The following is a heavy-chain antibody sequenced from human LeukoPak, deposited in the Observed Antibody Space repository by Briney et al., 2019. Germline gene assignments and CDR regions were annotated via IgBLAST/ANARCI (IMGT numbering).Heavy chain of an antibody. V-gene: IGHV4-59*01. J-gene: IGHJ4*02. CDR2: IHYSGST. Sequence: SETLSLTCTVSGDSISTYYWTWIRQPPGKALEWIGNIHYSGSTNYNPSLKSRVTISVDTSNNQFSLSLKSVTAAGTAVYYCATRSGWGQGTLVTVSS. CDR3: ATRSG. CDR1: GDSISTYY. D-gene: IGHD1-26*01.